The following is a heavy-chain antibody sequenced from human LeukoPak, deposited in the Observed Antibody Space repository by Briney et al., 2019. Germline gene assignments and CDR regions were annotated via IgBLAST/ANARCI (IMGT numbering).Heavy chain of an antibody. CDR3: ARDGIAAAGTAYFDY. CDR2: IYTSGGT. Sequence: SETLSLTCTVSGGSISSYYWSWIRQPAGKGLEWIGRIYTSGGTNYNPSLKSRVTMSVDTSKNQFSLKLSSVTAADTAVYYCARDGIAAAGTAYFDYWGQGTLVTVSS. J-gene: IGHJ4*02. D-gene: IGHD6-13*01. V-gene: IGHV4-4*07. CDR1: GGSISSYY.